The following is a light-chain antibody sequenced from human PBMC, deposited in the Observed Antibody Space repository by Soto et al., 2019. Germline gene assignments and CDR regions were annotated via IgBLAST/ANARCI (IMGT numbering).Light chain of an antibody. CDR1: SIDVGSYNL. V-gene: IGLV2-23*01. CDR2: EGS. CDR3: SSYAGISKLRV. Sequence: QSALTQPASVSGSPGQSITISCTGTSIDVGSYNLVSWYQQHPGKSPKLMIYEGSKRPSGVSNRFSGSKSGNTASLTISGLQAADEADYSCSSYAGISKLRVFGTGTKLTVL. J-gene: IGLJ1*01.